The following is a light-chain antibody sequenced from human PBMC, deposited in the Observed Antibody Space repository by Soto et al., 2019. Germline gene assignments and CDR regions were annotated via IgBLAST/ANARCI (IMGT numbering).Light chain of an antibody. CDR1: QSVSNNY. CDR2: GAS. CDR3: QQRSNWPLT. Sequence: EIVLTQSPGTLSLSPGERATLSCRASQSVSNNYLAWYQQKPGQAPRLLIYGASNRATGIPDRFSGSGSGTDFTLTISSLEPEDFVVYYCQQRSNWPLTVGGGTKVDIK. J-gene: IGKJ4*01. V-gene: IGKV3D-20*02.